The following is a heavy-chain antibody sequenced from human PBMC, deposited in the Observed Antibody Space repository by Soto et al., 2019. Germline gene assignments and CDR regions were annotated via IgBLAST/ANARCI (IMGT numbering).Heavy chain of an antibody. V-gene: IGHV4-34*01. D-gene: IGHD6-6*01. CDR3: AREATIAARLDS. CDR2: INYSGRT. CDR1: GGSLSGHY. Sequence: SETLSLTCAVYGGSLSGHYWCWIRQSPEKGLEWIGQINYSGRTNYSPSLKSRVTISVDTSKNQFSLKLSSVTAADTAVYYCAREATIAARLDSWGQGTLVTVSS. J-gene: IGHJ4*02.